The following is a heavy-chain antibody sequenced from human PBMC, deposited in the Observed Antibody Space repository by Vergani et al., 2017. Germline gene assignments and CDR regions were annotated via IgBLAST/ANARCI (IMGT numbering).Heavy chain of an antibody. V-gene: IGHV4-34*01. D-gene: IGHD1-26*01. J-gene: IGHJ4*02. CDR3: ARGGGSYFAFLDY. CDR1: GGSFSGYY. CDR2: INHSGST. Sequence: QVQLQQWGAGLLKPSETLSLTCAVYGGSFSGYYWSWIRQPPGKGLEWIGEINHSGSTNYNPSLKSRVTISVDTSKNQFSLKLSSVTAADTAVYYCARGGGSYFAFLDYWGQGTLVTVSS.